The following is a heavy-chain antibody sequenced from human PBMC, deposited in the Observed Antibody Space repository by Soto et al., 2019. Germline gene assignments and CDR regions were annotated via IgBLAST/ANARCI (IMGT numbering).Heavy chain of an antibody. J-gene: IGHJ6*02. V-gene: IGHV4-4*02. CDR2: IYHSGST. CDR1: GGSISSSNW. D-gene: IGHD1-26*01. CDR3: ARVSGSYHYGMAV. Sequence: PSETLSLTCAVSGGSISSSNWWSWVRQPPGKGLGWIGEIYHSGSTNYNPSLKSRVTISVDKSKNQFSLKLSSVTAADTAVYYCARVSGSYHYGMAVWGQGTTVTVSS.